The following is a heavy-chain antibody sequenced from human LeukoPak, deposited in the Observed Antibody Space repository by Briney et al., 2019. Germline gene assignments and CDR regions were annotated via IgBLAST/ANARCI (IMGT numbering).Heavy chain of an antibody. V-gene: IGHV3-11*01. Sequence: GGSLRLSCAASGFTFSDYYMSWIRQAPGKGLEWVSYISSSGSTIYYADSVKSRFTISRDNAKNSLYLQMNSLRAEDTAVYYCARDRSSGWYNAHRFDPWGQGTLVTVSS. CDR2: ISSSGSTI. CDR3: ARDRSSGWYNAHRFDP. J-gene: IGHJ5*02. CDR1: GFTFSDYY. D-gene: IGHD6-19*01.